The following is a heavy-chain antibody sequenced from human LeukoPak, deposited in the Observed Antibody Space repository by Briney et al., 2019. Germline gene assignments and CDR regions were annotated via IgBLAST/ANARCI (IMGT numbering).Heavy chain of an antibody. V-gene: IGHV3-23*01. CDR2: VSSSGTSK. Sequence: AGSLSRSCAASGFTFSSYAMGWVRQAPGKGLEWFSNVSSSGTSKNYADSVKGRLTISRDNSKNTLYLQMNSLRVEDKAVYYCAKDYYCYDRSGLDDYWGQGTLVSVSS. D-gene: IGHD3-22*01. CDR3: AKDYYCYDRSGLDDY. J-gene: IGHJ4*02. CDR1: GFTFSSYA.